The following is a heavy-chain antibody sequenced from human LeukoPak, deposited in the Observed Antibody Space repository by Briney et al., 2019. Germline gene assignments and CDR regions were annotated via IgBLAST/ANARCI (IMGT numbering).Heavy chain of an antibody. Sequence: PGGSLRLSCAASGFTFSSYSMNWVRQAPGKGLEWVSSISSSSSYIYYADSVKGRFTISRDNAKNSLYLQMNSLRAEDTVVYYCARDGSGSLDYWGQGNPGHRLL. CDR3: ARDGSGSLDY. CDR1: GFTFSSYS. CDR2: ISSSSSYI. V-gene: IGHV3-21*01. J-gene: IGHJ4*02. D-gene: IGHD3-10*01.